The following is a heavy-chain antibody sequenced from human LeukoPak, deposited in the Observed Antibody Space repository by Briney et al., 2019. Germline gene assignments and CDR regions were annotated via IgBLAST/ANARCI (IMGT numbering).Heavy chain of an antibody. CDR2: INPNSGGT. J-gene: IGHJ4*02. Sequence: ASVKVSCKASGYTFISYGITWVRQAPGQGLEWVGRINPNSGGTNYAQKFQGRVTVTRDTSMNTAYMELSSLRSDDTAVYYCARGDGSYGTNFDYWGQGTLVTVSS. CDR1: GYTFISYG. CDR3: ARGDGSYGTNFDY. D-gene: IGHD1-26*01. V-gene: IGHV1-2*06.